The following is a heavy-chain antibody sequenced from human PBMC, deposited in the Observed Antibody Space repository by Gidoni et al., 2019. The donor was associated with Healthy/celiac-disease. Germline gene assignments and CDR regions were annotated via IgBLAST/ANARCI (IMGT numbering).Heavy chain of an antibody. CDR2: ISYDGSNK. V-gene: IGHV3-30-3*01. CDR3: ARVSVYCSGGSCYSPYYYYMDV. Sequence: QVQLVESGGGVVQPGRSLRLSCAASGFTFSSYAMHWVRQDPGKGLEWVAVISYDGSNKYYADSVKGRFTISRDNSKNTLYLQMNSLRAEDTAVYYCARVSVYCSGGSCYSPYYYYMDVWGKGTTVTVSS. J-gene: IGHJ6*03. CDR1: GFTFSSYA. D-gene: IGHD2-15*01.